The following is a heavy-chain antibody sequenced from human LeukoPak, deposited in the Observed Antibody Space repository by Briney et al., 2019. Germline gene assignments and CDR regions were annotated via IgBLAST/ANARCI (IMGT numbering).Heavy chain of an antibody. CDR2: ISYDGSNK. CDR1: GFTFSSYA. V-gene: IGHV3-30-3*01. CDR3: ARVFLYYYDSSGYRDAFDI. Sequence: GSSLRLSCAASGFTFSSYAMHWVRQAPGKGLEWVAVISYDGSNKYYADSVKGRFTISRDNSKNTLYLQMNSLRAEDTAVYYCARVFLYYYDSSGYRDAFDIWGQGTMVTVSS. D-gene: IGHD3-22*01. J-gene: IGHJ3*02.